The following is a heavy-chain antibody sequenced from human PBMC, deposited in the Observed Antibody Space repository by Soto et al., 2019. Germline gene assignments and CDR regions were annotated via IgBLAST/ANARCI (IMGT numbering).Heavy chain of an antibody. V-gene: IGHV4-34*01. CDR2: INHSGST. Sequence: QVQLQQWGAGLLKPSETLSHTCAVYGGSFSGYYWSWIRQTPGKGLEWIGEINHSGSTNYNPSLKSRVTISVETSKNQFSLKLSSVTAADTAVYYCARGPGYCDTSGGYYYYMDVWGKGTTVTVSS. J-gene: IGHJ6*03. CDR3: ARGPGYCDTSGGYYYYMDV. CDR1: GGSFSGYY. D-gene: IGHD4-17*01.